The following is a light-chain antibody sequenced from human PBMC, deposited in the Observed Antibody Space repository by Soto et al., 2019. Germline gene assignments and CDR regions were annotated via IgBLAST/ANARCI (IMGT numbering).Light chain of an antibody. V-gene: IGLV1-40*01. CDR3: QSYDSTLSARYV. Sequence: QSVLTQPPSVSGAPGQRVTISCTGSSSNIGANYDVHWYQHRPGTAPKLLIFGNNNRPSGVPDRFSGSKSGTSASLAITGLRAEDEGDYCCQSYDSTLSARYVFGTGTKLTVL. J-gene: IGLJ1*01. CDR2: GNN. CDR1: SSNIGANYD.